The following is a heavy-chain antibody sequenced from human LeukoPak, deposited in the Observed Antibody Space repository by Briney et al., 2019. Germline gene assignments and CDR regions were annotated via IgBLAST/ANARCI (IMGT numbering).Heavy chain of an antibody. J-gene: IGHJ4*02. Sequence: GGSLRPSCAASGFTFSSYGMHWVRQAPGKGLEWVAFIRYDGSNKYYADSVKGRFTISRDNSKNTLYLQMNSLRAEDTAVYYCAKVRVGKTFIDYWGQGTLVTVSS. D-gene: IGHD2-15*01. CDR1: GFTFSSYG. V-gene: IGHV3-30*02. CDR2: IRYDGSNK. CDR3: AKVRVGKTFIDY.